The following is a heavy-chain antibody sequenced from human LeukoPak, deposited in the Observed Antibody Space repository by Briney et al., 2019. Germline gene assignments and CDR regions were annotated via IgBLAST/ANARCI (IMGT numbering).Heavy chain of an antibody. D-gene: IGHD2/OR15-2a*01. CDR1: GGSISSSSYY. J-gene: IGHJ4*02. CDR3: ARGGSRGYFR. Sequence: SETLSLTCTVSGGSISSSSYYWGWIRQPPGKGLEWIGEINHSGSTNYNPSLKSRVTISVDTSKNQFSLKLSSVTAADTAVYYCARGGSRGYFRWGQGTLVTVSS. CDR2: INHSGST. V-gene: IGHV4-39*07.